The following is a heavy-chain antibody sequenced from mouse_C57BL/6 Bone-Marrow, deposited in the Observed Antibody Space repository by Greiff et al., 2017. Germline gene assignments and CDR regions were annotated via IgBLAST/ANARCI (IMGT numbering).Heavy chain of an antibody. CDR2: IDPSDSYT. CDR1: GYTFTSYW. D-gene: IGHD1-1*01. CDR3: ARLYYGSRGFAY. J-gene: IGHJ3*01. V-gene: IGHV1-69*01. Sequence: VQLQQPGAELVMPGASVKLSCKASGYTFTSYWMHWVKQRPGQGLEWIGEIDPSDSYTKYNQKFKGKSTLTVDKSSSTAYMQLSSLTSEDSAVYYCARLYYGSRGFAYWGQGTLVTVSA.